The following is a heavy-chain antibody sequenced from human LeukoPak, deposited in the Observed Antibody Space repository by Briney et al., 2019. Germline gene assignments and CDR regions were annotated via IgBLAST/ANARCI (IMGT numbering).Heavy chain of an antibody. CDR3: AREVPMITFGGVIVKPYRINWFDP. Sequence: ASVEVSCKASGGTFSSYAISWVRQAPGQGLEWMGIINPSGGSTSYAQKFQGRVTMTRDTSTSTVYMELSSLRSEDTAVYYCAREVPMITFGGVIVKPYRINWFDPWGQGTLVTVSS. V-gene: IGHV1-46*01. CDR1: GGTFSSYA. J-gene: IGHJ5*02. CDR2: INPSGGST. D-gene: IGHD3-16*02.